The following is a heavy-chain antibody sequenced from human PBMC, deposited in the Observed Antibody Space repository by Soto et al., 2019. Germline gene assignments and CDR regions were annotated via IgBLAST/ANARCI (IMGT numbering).Heavy chain of an antibody. J-gene: IGHJ5*02. Sequence: GGSLRLSCAASGFTFSSFWMSWARRAPGKGLEWVANIKQDGSDKNYVGSVKGRFTISRDNAKNSLYLQMNSLRVEDTAMYYCVRDVSGKLGHDPWGQGTLVTVSS. CDR3: VRDVSGKLGHDP. CDR1: GFTFSSFW. D-gene: IGHD3-10*01. CDR2: IKQDGSDK. V-gene: IGHV3-7*01.